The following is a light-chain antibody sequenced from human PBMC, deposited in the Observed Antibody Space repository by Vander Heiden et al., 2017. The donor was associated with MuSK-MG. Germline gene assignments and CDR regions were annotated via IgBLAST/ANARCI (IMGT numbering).Light chain of an antibody. Sequence: QSVLTQPPSVSGAPGQTVPIPCTRSRPHLGEGHNVHWYQQLPGTAPRLLIYGNNFRPSGVPGRFSGSKSGTSASLAITGLQADDEADYFCQSYDNDLSVVVLGGGTKLTVL. V-gene: IGLV1-40*01. CDR3: QSYDNDLSVVV. CDR2: GNN. CDR1: RPHLGEGHN. J-gene: IGLJ2*01.